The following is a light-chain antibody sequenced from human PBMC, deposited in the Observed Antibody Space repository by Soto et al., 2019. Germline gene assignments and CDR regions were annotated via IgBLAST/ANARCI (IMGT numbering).Light chain of an antibody. V-gene: IGLV2-23*02. CDR2: EVS. J-gene: IGLJ3*02. CDR1: SSDVGSYNF. CDR3: CSYAGRSTWV. Sequence: QSALTQPASVSGSPGQSITISCTGTSSDVGSYNFISWYQQHPGKAPKITIYEVSKRPSGVSSRFSGSKSGNTASLTISGLQAEDEADYYCCSYAGRSTWVLGGGTKLIVL.